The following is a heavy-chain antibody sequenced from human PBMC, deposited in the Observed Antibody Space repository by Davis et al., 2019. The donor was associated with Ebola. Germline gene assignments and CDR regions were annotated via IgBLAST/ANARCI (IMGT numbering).Heavy chain of an antibody. V-gene: IGHV4-39*07. CDR2: IYYSGST. CDR1: GGSISSSSYY. J-gene: IGHJ4*02. D-gene: IGHD3-16*02. Sequence: ESLKISCTVSGGSISSSSYYWGWIRQPPGKGLEWIGSIYYSGSTYYNPSLKSRVTISVDTSKNQFSLKLSSVTAADTAVYYCARAGIYSYHYVWGSYHYWGQGTLVTVSS. CDR3: ARAGIYSYHYVWGSYHY.